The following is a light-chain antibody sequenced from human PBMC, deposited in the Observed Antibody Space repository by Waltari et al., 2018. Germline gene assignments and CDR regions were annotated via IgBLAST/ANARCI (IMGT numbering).Light chain of an antibody. V-gene: IGLV2-8*01. Sequence: QSALTQPPSASGSPGQSVTISCTGTSRDIGGFNFVSWYQHHPGRAPKLLIYDVSKRPSGVPDRFSGSKSGNTASLTVSGLQAEDEGDYYCSSYAGSNNILFGGGTKVTVL. CDR2: DVS. CDR1: SRDIGGFNF. CDR3: SSYAGSNNIL. J-gene: IGLJ2*01.